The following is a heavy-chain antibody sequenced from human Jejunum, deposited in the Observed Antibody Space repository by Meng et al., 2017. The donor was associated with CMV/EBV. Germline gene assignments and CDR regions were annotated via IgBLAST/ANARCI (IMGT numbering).Heavy chain of an antibody. J-gene: IGHJ4*02. Sequence: VSGLSITTYFLSWIRPPPGKGLEWFGYIYYSGNTDYHPSLKSRATISVDTSKNQFSLRLTSVTAADTAVYYCARDGLNGLWLVPGYWGPGALVTVSS. CDR2: IYYSGNT. CDR1: GLSITTYF. CDR3: ARDGLNGLWLVPGY. V-gene: IGHV4-59*01. D-gene: IGHD6-19*01.